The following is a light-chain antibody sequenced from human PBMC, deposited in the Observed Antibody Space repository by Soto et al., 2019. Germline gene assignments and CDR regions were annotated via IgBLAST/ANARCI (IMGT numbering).Light chain of an antibody. CDR1: SGSIASNY. V-gene: IGLV6-57*01. CDR2: EDN. CDR3: QSYDANQV. J-gene: IGLJ3*02. Sequence: NFMLTQPHSVSESPGKTVIISCTRSSGSIASNYVQWYQQRPGSSPTTVIYEDNQRPSGVPDRFSGSIDSSSNSASLTISGLETEDEADYFCQSYDANQVFGGGTKLTVL.